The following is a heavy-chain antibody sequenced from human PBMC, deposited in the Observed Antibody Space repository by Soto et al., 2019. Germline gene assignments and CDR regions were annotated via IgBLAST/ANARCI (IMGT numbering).Heavy chain of an antibody. CDR3: ARASSMVRGVSYYYGMDV. V-gene: IGHV4-59*01. D-gene: IGHD3-10*01. CDR1: GGSISSYY. Sequence: TSETLSLTCTVSGGSISSYYWSWIRQPPGKGLEWIGYIYYSGSTNYNPSLKSRVTISVDTSKNQFSLKLSSVTAADTAVYYCARASSMVRGVSYYYGMDVWGQGTTVT. CDR2: IYYSGST. J-gene: IGHJ6*02.